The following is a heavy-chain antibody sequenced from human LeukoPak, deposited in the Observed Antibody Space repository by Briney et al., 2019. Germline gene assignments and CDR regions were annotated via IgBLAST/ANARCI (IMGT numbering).Heavy chain of an antibody. Sequence: ASVKVSCQLSGYTFTNYGISWVRQAPGHGLEWMGWISAYNGNTDHARNLQVRVTITTDTLTSTAYMELSSLRSDDTAVYYCARDQSLVAYSSTWFDYWGQGTPVTVSS. V-gene: IGHV1-18*01. D-gene: IGHD6-13*01. J-gene: IGHJ4*02. CDR3: ARDQSLVAYSSTWFDY. CDR1: GYTFTNYG. CDR2: ISAYNGNT.